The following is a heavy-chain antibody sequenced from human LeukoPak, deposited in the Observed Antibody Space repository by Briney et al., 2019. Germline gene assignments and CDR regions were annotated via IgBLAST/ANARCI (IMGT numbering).Heavy chain of an antibody. J-gene: IGHJ4*02. CDR3: ASLSLGHY. CDR1: GFTFSSYS. CDR2: ISSSSSYI. D-gene: IGHD6-6*01. V-gene: IGHV3-21*04. Sequence: PGGSLRLSCAASGFTFSSYSMNWVRQAPGKGLEWVSSISSSSSYIYYADSVKGRFTISRDNAKNTLSLQMNSLRAEDTAVYYCASLSLGHYWGQGTLVTVSS.